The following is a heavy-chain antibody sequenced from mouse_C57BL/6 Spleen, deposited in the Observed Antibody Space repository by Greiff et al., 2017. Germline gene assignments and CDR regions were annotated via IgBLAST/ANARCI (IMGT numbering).Heavy chain of an antibody. CDR2: ISYDGSN. D-gene: IGHD4-1*01. CDR1: GYSITSGYY. V-gene: IGHV3-6*01. CDR3: ANWDEFAY. J-gene: IGHJ3*01. Sequence: VQLQQSGPGLVKPSQSLSLTCSVTGYSITSGYYWNWIRQFPGNKLEWMGYISYDGSNNYNPSLKNRISITRDTSKNQFFLKLNSVTTEDTATYYCANWDEFAYWGQGTLVTVSA.